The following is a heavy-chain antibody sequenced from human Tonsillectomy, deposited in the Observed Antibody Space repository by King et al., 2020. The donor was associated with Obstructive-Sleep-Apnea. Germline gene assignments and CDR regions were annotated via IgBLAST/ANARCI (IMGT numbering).Heavy chain of an antibody. Sequence: VQLVESGGGLVQPGGSLRLSCAASGFTFSSYWMHWVRQAPGKGLVWVSRICSDGSSTSYADSVKGRLTISRDNAQNTLYLQMNSLRAEDTAVYYCARALYDILTGADYWGQGTLVTVSS. CDR1: GFTFSSYW. V-gene: IGHV3-74*01. D-gene: IGHD3-9*01. J-gene: IGHJ4*02. CDR3: ARALYDILTGADY. CDR2: ICSDGSST.